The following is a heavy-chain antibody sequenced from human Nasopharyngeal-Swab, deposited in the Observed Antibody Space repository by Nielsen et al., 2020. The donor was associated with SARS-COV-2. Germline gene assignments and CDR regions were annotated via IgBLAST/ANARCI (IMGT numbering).Heavy chain of an antibody. Sequence: GGSLRLSCAASGFTFSSYAMSWVRRAPGKGLEWVSAISGSGGSTYYADSVKGRFTISRDNSKNTLYLQMNSLRAEDTAVYYCAKDPQRYYYDSSGYYFDYWGQGTLVTVSS. CDR2: ISGSGGST. CDR1: GFTFSSYA. V-gene: IGHV3-23*01. D-gene: IGHD3-22*01. J-gene: IGHJ4*02. CDR3: AKDPQRYYYDSSGYYFDY.